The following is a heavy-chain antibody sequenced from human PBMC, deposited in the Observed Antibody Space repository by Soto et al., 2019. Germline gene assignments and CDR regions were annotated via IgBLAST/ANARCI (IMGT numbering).Heavy chain of an antibody. CDR2: IRSKRNNYAT. CDR3: TRLSDDRDDYYWYFDL. CDR1: GFTFSYFT. Sequence: EVQLVESGGGLVQPGGSLKLSCGASGFTFSYFTIHWVRQASGKGLEWVGRIRSKRNNYATQYSVSVNGRFTIYRGDSERTAYLHMTSLETEDTAVYYCTRLSDDRDDYYWYFDLWGRGTLVSVSS. J-gene: IGHJ2*01. V-gene: IGHV3-73*02. D-gene: IGHD3-16*01.